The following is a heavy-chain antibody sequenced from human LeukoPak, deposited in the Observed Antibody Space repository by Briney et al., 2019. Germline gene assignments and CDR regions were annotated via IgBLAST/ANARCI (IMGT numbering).Heavy chain of an antibody. D-gene: IGHD5-18*01. CDR3: ARVQKGYSYGRLDY. V-gene: IGHV3-21*01. CDR1: GFTFSSYS. Sequence: GGSLRLSCAASGFTFSSYSMNWVRQAPGKGLEWVSSISSSSSYIYYADSMKGRFTISRDNAKNSLYLQMDSLRAEDTAVYYCARVQKGYSYGRLDYWGQGALVTVSS. CDR2: ISSSSSYI. J-gene: IGHJ4*02.